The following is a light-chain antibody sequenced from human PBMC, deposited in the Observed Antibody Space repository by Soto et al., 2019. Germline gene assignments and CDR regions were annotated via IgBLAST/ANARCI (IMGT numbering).Light chain of an antibody. J-gene: IGKJ4*01. Sequence: DIQMTQSPSSLSASVGDRVTITCQACQDITNYLNWYQQKPGKAPKLLIFDASNLKRGVPSRFSGSGSGTDFSLIISSLQPEDIATYYCQQFDNFPPTFGGGTKVEIK. CDR1: QDITNY. CDR2: DAS. V-gene: IGKV1-33*01. CDR3: QQFDNFPPT.